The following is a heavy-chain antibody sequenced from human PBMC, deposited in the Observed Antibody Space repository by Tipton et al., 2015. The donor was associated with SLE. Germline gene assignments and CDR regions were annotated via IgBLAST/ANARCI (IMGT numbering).Heavy chain of an antibody. CDR2: IYYSGST. CDR1: GGSISSGGYY. CDR3: AKDREQCSGGCYFYYNHGMDV. Sequence: TLSLTCTVSGGSISSGGYYWSWIRQHPGKGLEWIGYIYYSGSTYYNPSLKSRVTISVDTSKNQFSLKLSSVTAADTAVYYCAKDREQCSGGCYFYYNHGMDVWGQGTTVTVSS. J-gene: IGHJ6*02. V-gene: IGHV4-31*03. D-gene: IGHD2-15*01.